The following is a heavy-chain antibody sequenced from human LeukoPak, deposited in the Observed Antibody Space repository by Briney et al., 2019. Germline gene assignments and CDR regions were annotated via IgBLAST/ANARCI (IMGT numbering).Heavy chain of an antibody. J-gene: IGHJ4*02. CDR2: IKQDGSEK. CDR1: GFTFSSYG. CDR3: ACSRTLDY. D-gene: IGHD6-13*01. V-gene: IGHV3-7*01. Sequence: GGSLRLSCAASGFTFSSYGMHWVRQAPGKGLEWVANIKQDGSEKYYVDSVKGRFTISRDNAKNSLYLQMNSLRVEDTAVYYCACSRTLDYWGQGTLVTVSS.